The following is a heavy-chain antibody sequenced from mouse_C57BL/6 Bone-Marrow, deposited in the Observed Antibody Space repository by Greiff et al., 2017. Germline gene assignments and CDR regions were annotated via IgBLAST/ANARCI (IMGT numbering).Heavy chain of an antibody. CDR2: ISSGGSYT. J-gene: IGHJ3*01. Sequence: EVQGVESGGDLVKPGGSLKLSCAASGFTFSSYGMSWVRQTPDKRLEWVATISSGGSYTYYPDSVKGRFTISRDNAKNTLYLQMSSLKSEDTAMYYCARHDYSWFAYWGQGTLVNVSA. V-gene: IGHV5-6*01. CDR1: GFTFSSYG. D-gene: IGHD2-4*01. CDR3: ARHDYSWFAY.